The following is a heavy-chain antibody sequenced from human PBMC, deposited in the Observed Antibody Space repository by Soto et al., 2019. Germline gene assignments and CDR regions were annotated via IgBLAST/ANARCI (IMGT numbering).Heavy chain of an antibody. Sequence: EVQLVESGGGLVKPGGSLRLSCVASGFTFNNAWMTWVRQAPGKGLEWVGRIQSKSDGGTTDYAAPVKGRFTISRADXKXTVYVQMNVLETEDTAVYYCTTEFGDSRRRYYFDYWGQGTLVTVSS. V-gene: IGHV3-15*01. D-gene: IGHD4-17*01. J-gene: IGHJ4*02. CDR3: TTEFGDSRRRYYFDY. CDR2: IQSKSDGGTT. CDR1: GFTFNNAW.